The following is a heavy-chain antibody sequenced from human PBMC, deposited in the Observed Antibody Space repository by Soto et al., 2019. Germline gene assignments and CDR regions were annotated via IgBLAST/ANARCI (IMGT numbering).Heavy chain of an antibody. Sequence: EVQVLESGGGLVQPGGPLRLSGVGSGFIFSTYAMAWVRQAPGKGLEWVSGFGGSGGTYYADSVKGRYTISRDNSKNTLYLQMNSLRVEDTAVYYCAKSQSSLYYMDVWGKGTAVTVSS. J-gene: IGHJ6*03. CDR1: GFIFSTYA. CDR2: FGGSGGT. V-gene: IGHV3-23*01. CDR3: AKSQSSLYYMDV.